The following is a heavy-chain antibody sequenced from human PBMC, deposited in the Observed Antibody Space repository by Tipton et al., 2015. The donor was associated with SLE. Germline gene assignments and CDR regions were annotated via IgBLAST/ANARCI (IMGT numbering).Heavy chain of an antibody. J-gene: IGHJ4*02. CDR2: INHSGRT. CDR1: GGSVSGHY. Sequence: TLSLTCAVYGGSVSGHYWIWIRQPPGKGLEWIGEINHSGRTNYNPSLKSRVTISVDTSKNQFSLKLSSVNAADTAVYYCARHGGYYFDYWGQGTLVTVSS. V-gene: IGHV4-34*01. CDR3: ARHGGYYFDY. D-gene: IGHD4-23*01.